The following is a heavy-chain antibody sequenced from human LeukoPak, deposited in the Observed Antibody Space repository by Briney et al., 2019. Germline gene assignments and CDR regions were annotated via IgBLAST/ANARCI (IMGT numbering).Heavy chain of an antibody. V-gene: IGHV1-8*03. CDR1: GYTFTSYD. Sequence: ASVKVSCKASGYTFTSYDINWVRQATGQGLEWMGWMNPNSGNTDYAQKFRGRVTITRNTYIGTAYMELSSLSCEDTAVYYCARRLELRSFRKEYYYYYMDVWGKGTTVTVSS. CDR2: MNPNSGNT. CDR3: ARRLELRSFRKEYYYYYMDV. J-gene: IGHJ6*03. D-gene: IGHD1-7*01.